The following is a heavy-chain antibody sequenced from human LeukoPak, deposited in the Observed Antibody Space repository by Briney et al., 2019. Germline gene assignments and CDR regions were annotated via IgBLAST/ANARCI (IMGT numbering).Heavy chain of an antibody. J-gene: IGHJ4*02. Sequence: ASVKVSCKVSGYTLTELSMHWVRQAPGKGGEWMGGFDPEDGETIYAQKFQGRVTMTEDTSTDTAYMELSSLRSEDTAVYYCATATHGSSGWYGGLYYFDYWGQGTLVTVSS. D-gene: IGHD6-19*01. V-gene: IGHV1-24*01. CDR1: GYTLTELS. CDR2: FDPEDGET. CDR3: ATATHGSSGWYGGLYYFDY.